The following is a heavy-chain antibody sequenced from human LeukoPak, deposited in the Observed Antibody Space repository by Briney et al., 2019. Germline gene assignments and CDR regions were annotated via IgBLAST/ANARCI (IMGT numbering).Heavy chain of an antibody. CDR1: GGSIRSSNYY. D-gene: IGHD3-3*01. CDR2: IYTSGST. Sequence: SETLSLTCTVSGGSIRSSNYYWSWIRQPAGKGLEWIGRIYTSGSTNYNPSLKSRVTISVDTSKNQFSLKLSSVTAADTAVYYCARAGVDFWSGYDFDYWGQGTLVTVSS. CDR3: ARAGVDFWSGYDFDY. J-gene: IGHJ4*02. V-gene: IGHV4-61*02.